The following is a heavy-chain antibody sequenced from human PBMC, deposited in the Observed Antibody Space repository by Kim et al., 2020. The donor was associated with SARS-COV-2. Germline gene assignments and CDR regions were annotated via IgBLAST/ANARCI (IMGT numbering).Heavy chain of an antibody. J-gene: IGHJ4*02. V-gene: IGHV4-31*03. Sequence: SETLSLTCSVSGGSIRSGGKFWTWIRQHPAKGLEWFGYISYSGNSHYSPSLRSRVSISLQTSENQFSLELTSVTAADTAVYFCARGHPLDFWGQGILVTV. CDR3: ARGHPLDF. CDR1: GGSIRSGGKF. CDR2: ISYSGNS.